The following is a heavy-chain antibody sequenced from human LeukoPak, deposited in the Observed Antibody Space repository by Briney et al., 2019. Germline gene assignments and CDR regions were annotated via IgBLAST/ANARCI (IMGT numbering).Heavy chain of an antibody. J-gene: IGHJ4*02. D-gene: IGHD2-2*01. CDR3: ARGRYCSSTSCYVPFPHFDY. CDR1: GGTFSSYA. Sequence: ASVKVTCKASGGTFSSYAISWVRQAPGQGLEWMGGIIPIFGTANYAQKFQGRVTITADESTSTAYMELSSLRSEDTAVYYCARGRYCSSTSCYVPFPHFDYWGQGTLVTVSS. CDR2: IIPIFGTA. V-gene: IGHV1-69*01.